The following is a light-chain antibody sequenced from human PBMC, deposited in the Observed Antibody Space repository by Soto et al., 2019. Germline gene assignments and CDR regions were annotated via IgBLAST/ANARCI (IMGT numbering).Light chain of an antibody. Sequence: QSALTQPPSASGSPGQSVAISFTGTSSDVGGYNYVSWYQQHPGKAPKLMIYEVNKRPSGVPDRFSGSKSGNTASLTVSGLQAEDEADYYCSSYAGSSNVFGTGTKVTVL. CDR1: SSDVGGYNY. CDR3: SSYAGSSNV. J-gene: IGLJ1*01. V-gene: IGLV2-8*01. CDR2: EVN.